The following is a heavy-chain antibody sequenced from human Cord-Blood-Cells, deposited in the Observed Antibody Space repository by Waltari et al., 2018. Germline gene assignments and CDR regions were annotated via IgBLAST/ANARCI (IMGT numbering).Heavy chain of an antibody. J-gene: IGHJ2*01. V-gene: IGHV4-34*01. D-gene: IGHD2-2*02. CDR3: ARVGYCSSTSCYTGRWYFDL. CDR1: GGSFSGYY. CDR2: INHSGST. Sequence: QVQLQQWGAGLLKPSETLSLTCAVYGGSFSGYYWSWIRQPPGKGLEWIGEINHSGSTNYHPSLKIRVTISVDTSKNQFSLKLSSVTAADTAVYYCARVGYCSSTSCYTGRWYFDLWGRGTLVTVSS.